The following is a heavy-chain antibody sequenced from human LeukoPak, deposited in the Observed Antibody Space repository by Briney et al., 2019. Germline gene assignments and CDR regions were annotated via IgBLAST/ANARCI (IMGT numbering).Heavy chain of an antibody. J-gene: IGHJ5*02. Sequence: GGSLRLSCTTSGFTFSWAWMSWVRQAPGKGLEWVGHIQSKGDGEATDYGAAVKGRFTISRDNSKNTLYLEMNSLRAGDTAVYYCAKGGYTTWFDPWGQGTLVTVSS. D-gene: IGHD2-15*01. CDR2: IQSKGDGEAT. V-gene: IGHV3-15*01. CDR3: AKGGYTTWFDP. CDR1: GFTFSWAW.